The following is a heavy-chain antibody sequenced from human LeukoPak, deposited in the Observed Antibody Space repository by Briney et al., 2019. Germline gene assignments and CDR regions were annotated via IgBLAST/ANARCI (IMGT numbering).Heavy chain of an antibody. CDR2: INWKSNNI. D-gene: IGHD6-13*01. V-gene: IGHV3-9*01. CDR3: ARDRAGYFYAMDV. CDR1: GFTFGDYA. J-gene: IGHJ6*02. Sequence: PGRSLRLSCAASGFTFGDYAMRWVRQAPGKGLEWVSGINWKSNNIGYADSVKGRFTISRDNAKNSLYLQMNSLRTEDTALYYCARDRAGYFYAMDVWGQGTSVTVSS.